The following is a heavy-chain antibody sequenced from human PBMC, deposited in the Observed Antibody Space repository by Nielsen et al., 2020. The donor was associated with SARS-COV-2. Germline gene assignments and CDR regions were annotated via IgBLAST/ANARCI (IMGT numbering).Heavy chain of an antibody. V-gene: IGHV3-30*04. D-gene: IGHD6-13*01. CDR2: ISYDGSNK. Sequence: VRQAPGKGLEWVAVISYDGSNKYYADSVKGRFTISRDNSKNTLYLQMNSLRSEDTAVYYCARDARWDSSSWYGVDAFDIWGQGTMVTVSS. CDR3: ARDARWDSSSWYGVDAFDI. J-gene: IGHJ3*02.